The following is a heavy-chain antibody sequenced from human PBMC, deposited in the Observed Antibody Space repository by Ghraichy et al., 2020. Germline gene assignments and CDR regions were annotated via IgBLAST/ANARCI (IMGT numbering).Heavy chain of an antibody. CDR3: ARDRLSNYDSSGYPLYFYYYGMDV. CDR2: ISSSSYI. V-gene: IGHV3-21*01. CDR1: GFTFSTYS. Sequence: GGSLRLSCAASGFTFSTYSMNWVRQAPGKGLEWVSSISSSSYIYYADSVKGRFTISRDNAKNSLYLQMNSLRAEDTAVYYCARDRLSNYDSSGYPLYFYYYGMDVWGQGTTVTVSS. D-gene: IGHD3-22*01. J-gene: IGHJ6*02.